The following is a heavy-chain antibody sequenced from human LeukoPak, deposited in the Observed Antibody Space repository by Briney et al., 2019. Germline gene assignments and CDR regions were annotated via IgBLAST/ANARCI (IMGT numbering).Heavy chain of an antibody. V-gene: IGHV3-15*01. J-gene: IGHJ6*03. CDR3: TTPGLYYYYSMDV. CDR1: GFIFNNAW. CDR2: IKSKTDGGTT. Sequence: GGSLTLSCAASGFIFNNAWMSWARQAPGKGLEWVGRIKSKTDGGTTDYAAPVKGRFTISRDDSKNTLYLQMNSLKTEDAAVYYCTTPGLYYYYSMDVWGKGTTVTVSS. D-gene: IGHD1-14*01.